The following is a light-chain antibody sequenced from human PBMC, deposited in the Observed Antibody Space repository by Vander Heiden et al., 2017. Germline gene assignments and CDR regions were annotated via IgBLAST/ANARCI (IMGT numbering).Light chain of an antibody. CDR3: QQYYTTPFS. J-gene: IGKJ4*01. CDR2: WAS. CDR1: QTVLYRSDNQNY. V-gene: IGKV4-1*01. Sequence: IVMTQSLDSLAVSLGERATIHCNSSQTVLYRSDNQNYLGWYQQKAGQPPKLLISWASTRESGVPDRFSASGSGTDFTLTISSLQSEDVAVYFCQQYYTTPFSFGGGTKVEI.